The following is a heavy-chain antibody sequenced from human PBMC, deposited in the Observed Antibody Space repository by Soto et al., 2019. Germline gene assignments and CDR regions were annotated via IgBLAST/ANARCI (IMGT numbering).Heavy chain of an antibody. CDR2: IHPSGQPI. Sequence: GGSLRLSCAASGFTFSTSEMYWVRQAPGKGLEWVSYIHPSGQPIFYADSVKGRFTISTDNAKNSPYLQMSSLRSEDSAVYYCARRVGRWGQGTMVTVSS. CDR3: ARRVGR. J-gene: IGHJ3*01. CDR1: GFTFSTSE. D-gene: IGHD3-10*01. V-gene: IGHV3-48*03.